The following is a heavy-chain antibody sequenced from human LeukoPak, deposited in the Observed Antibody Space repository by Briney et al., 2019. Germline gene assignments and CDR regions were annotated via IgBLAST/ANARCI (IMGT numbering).Heavy chain of an antibody. CDR3: ARDPDLGGVDY. CDR2: ISGSGGGT. J-gene: IGHJ4*02. Sequence: PGGSLRLSCAASGFTFSSYAMSWVRQAPGKGLEGVSGISGSGGGTYYADSVKGRFTISRDNSKNTLYLQMNSLRAEDTAVYYCARDPDLGGVDYWGQGTLVTVSS. V-gene: IGHV3-23*01. D-gene: IGHD3-16*01. CDR1: GFTFSSYA.